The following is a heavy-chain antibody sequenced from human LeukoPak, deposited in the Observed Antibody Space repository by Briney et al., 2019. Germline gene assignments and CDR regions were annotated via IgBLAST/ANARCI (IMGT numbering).Heavy chain of an antibody. J-gene: IGHJ6*03. Sequence: ASVKVSCKASGYTLTTYGISWVRQAPGQGLEWMGWINPKSGGTNYAQKFQGRVTMTTDMSMNTAYMELSRLRSDDTAVYYCARDYGSGSYYYMDVWGKGTTVTISS. CDR3: ARDYGSGSYYYMDV. CDR1: GYTLTTYG. V-gene: IGHV1-2*02. CDR2: INPKSGGT. D-gene: IGHD3-10*01.